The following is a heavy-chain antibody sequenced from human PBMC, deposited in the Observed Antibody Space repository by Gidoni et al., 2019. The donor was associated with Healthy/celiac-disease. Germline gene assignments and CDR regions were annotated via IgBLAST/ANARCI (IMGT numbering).Heavy chain of an antibody. D-gene: IGHD3-22*01. J-gene: IGHJ4*02. Sequence: EVQLVESGGGLVKPGRSLRLSCTASGFTFGDYAMSWFRQVPGKGLEWVGFIRRKAYGGTTEYAASVKVRFTISRDDSKSIAYLQMNSLKTEDTAVYYCTRSPPYYYDSSGYYSHSFDYWGQGTLVTVSS. CDR1: GFTFGDYA. CDR2: IRRKAYGGTT. CDR3: TRSPPYYYDSSGYYSHSFDY. V-gene: IGHV3-49*05.